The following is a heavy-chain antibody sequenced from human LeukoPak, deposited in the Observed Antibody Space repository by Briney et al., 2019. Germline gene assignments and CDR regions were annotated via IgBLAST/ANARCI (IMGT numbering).Heavy chain of an antibody. Sequence: GGSLRLSCAASGFTFDDYGMSWVRQAPEKGLEWVSNINWNGGSTGYADSVRGRFTISRDNAKNSLYLQMDSLRAEDTALYYCARASSLSQRAFDIWGQGAMVTVSS. CDR1: GFTFDDYG. J-gene: IGHJ3*02. V-gene: IGHV3-20*04. CDR2: INWNGGST. CDR3: ARASSLSQRAFDI. D-gene: IGHD1-26*01.